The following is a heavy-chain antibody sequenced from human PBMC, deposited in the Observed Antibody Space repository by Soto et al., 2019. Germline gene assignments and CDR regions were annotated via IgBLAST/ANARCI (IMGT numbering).Heavy chain of an antibody. J-gene: IGHJ4*02. CDR1: GYTFTSYG. D-gene: IGHD3-3*01. CDR2: ISAYNGNT. V-gene: IGHV1-18*01. Sequence: ASVKVSCKASGYTFTSYGISWVRQAPGQGLEWMGWISAYNGNTNYAQKLQGRVTMTTDTSTSTAYMELRSLRSDDTALYYCARGPIFGVVITHFDYWGQGTLVTVSS. CDR3: ARGPIFGVVITHFDY.